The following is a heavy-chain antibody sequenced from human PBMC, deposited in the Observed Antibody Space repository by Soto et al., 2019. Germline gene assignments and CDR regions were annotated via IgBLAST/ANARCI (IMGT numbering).Heavy chain of an antibody. D-gene: IGHD4-17*01. Sequence: PGESLKISCEVSGYTFTIYWIGWVSQKPGKGLEWMGIIYPSDSDTRYSPSFQGQVTISADKSLNTAYLQWNSLKASDTAVYYCARPANTVADHFDLWGQGTPVTVSS. J-gene: IGHJ4*02. CDR2: IYPSDSDT. V-gene: IGHV5-51*01. CDR1: GYTFTIYW. CDR3: ARPANTVADHFDL.